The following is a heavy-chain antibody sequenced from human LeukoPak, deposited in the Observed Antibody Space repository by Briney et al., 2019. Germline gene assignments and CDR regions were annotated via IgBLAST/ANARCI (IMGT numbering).Heavy chain of an antibody. CDR2: IYTSGST. CDR1: GGSISSGSYY. J-gene: IGHJ3*02. CDR3: AREAVIVGAIAGDAFDI. V-gene: IGHV4-61*02. D-gene: IGHD1-26*01. Sequence: SQTLSLTCTVSGGSISSGSYYWSWIRQPAGKGLEWIGRIYTSGSTNYNPSLKSRVTISVDTSKNQFSLKLSSVTAADTAVYYCAREAVIVGAIAGDAFDIWGQGTMVTASS.